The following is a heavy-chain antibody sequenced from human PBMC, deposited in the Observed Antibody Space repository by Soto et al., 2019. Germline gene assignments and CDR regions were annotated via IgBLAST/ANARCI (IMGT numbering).Heavy chain of an antibody. CDR2: INHSGST. CDR3: ARGGIVVVPAAMRSWNY. J-gene: IGHJ4*02. CDR1: GGSFSGYY. D-gene: IGHD2-2*01. Sequence: SETLSLTYAVYGGSFSGYYWSWIRQPPGKGLEWIGEINHSGSTNYNPSLKSRVTISVDTSKNQFSLKLSSVTAADTAVYYCARGGIVVVPAAMRSWNYWGQGTLVTVSS. V-gene: IGHV4-34*01.